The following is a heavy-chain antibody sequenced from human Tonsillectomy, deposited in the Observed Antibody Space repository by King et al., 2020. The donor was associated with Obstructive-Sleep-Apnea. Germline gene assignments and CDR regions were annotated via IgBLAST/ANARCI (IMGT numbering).Heavy chain of an antibody. J-gene: IGHJ4*02. CDR2: IFSNDEK. D-gene: IGHD4-23*01. V-gene: IGHV2-26*01. Sequence: TLKESGHVLVKPTETLTLTCTVSGFSLSNTRVGVSWIRQPPGKALEWLAHIFSNDEKSYSTSLRSRLTISKDTSKSQVVLTMTSMDPVDTATYYCARTPTTMVTPDYWGQGTLVTVSS. CDR1: GFSLSNTRVG. CDR3: ARTPTTMVTPDY.